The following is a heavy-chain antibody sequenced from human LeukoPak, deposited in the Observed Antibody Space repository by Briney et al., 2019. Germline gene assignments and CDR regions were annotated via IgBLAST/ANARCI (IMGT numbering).Heavy chain of an antibody. D-gene: IGHD5-18*01. CDR3: ARGTWDSSGSYYYYYMDV. J-gene: IGHJ6*03. Sequence: PSETLSLTCTVSGGSISTDYWLWIRQPPGKGLEYIGYIYYSGSTNYNPSLKSRVTISVDTSKNQFSLKLSSVTAADTAVYYCARGTWDSSGSYYYYYMDVWGKGTTVTVSS. CDR2: IYYSGST. V-gene: IGHV4-59*01. CDR1: GGSISTDY.